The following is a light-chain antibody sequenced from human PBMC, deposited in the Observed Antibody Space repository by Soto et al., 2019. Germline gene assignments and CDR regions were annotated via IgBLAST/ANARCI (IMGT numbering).Light chain of an antibody. CDR1: QSVSSN. CDR3: QQYNNWPRT. J-gene: IGKJ1*01. Sequence: EIVLTQSPAPTPSSSGQKANLSCXASQSVSSNLAWYQQKPGQAPRLLIYGTSVRASGIPARFSGSGSGTEFTLTISSLQSEDFAVYYCQQYNNWPRTFGQGTKVDIK. V-gene: IGKV3D-15*01. CDR2: GTS.